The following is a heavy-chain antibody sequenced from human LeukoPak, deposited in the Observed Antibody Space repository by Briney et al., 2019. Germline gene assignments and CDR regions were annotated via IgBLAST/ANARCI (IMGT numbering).Heavy chain of an antibody. V-gene: IGHV4-39*07. CDR1: GGSISRSSYY. Sequence: SETLSLTCTVSGGSISRSSYYWGWIRQPPGKGLGWIGSIYYSGSTYYNPSLKSRVTISVDTSKNQFSLQLSSVTAADTAVYYCARGRITMIVPVAGDFDYWGQGTLVTVSS. CDR3: ARGRITMIVPVAGDFDY. J-gene: IGHJ4*02. CDR2: IYYSGST. D-gene: IGHD3-22*01.